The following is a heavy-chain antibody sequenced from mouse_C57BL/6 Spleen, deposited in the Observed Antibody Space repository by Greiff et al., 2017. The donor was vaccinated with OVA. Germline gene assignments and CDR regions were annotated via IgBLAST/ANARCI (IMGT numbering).Heavy chain of an antibody. CDR3: ARAIANFDY. CDR1: GYTFTDYY. V-gene: IGHV1-26*01. Sequence: EVQLQQSGPELVKPGASVKISCKASGYTFTDYYMNWVKQSHGKSLEWIGDINPNNGGTSYNQKFKGKATLTVVKSSSTAYMELRSLTSEDSAVYYCARAIANFDYWGQGTTLTVSS. CDR2: INPNNGGT. D-gene: IGHD1-1*01. J-gene: IGHJ2*01.